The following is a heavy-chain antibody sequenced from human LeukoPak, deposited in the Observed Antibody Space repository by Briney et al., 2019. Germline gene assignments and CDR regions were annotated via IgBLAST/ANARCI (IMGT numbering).Heavy chain of an antibody. CDR2: INHSGST. Sequence: SETLSLTCAVYGGSFSGYYWNWIRQPPGKGLEWIGEINHSGSTNYNPSLKSRVTISVDTSKNQFSLKLSSVTAADTAVYYCARGPGSYYYYYMDVWGKGTTVTVSS. CDR3: ARGPGSYYYYYMDV. CDR1: GGSFSGYY. D-gene: IGHD7-27*01. V-gene: IGHV4-34*01. J-gene: IGHJ6*03.